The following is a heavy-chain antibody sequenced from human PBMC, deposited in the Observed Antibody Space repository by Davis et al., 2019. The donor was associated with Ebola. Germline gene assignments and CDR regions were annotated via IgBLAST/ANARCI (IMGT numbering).Heavy chain of an antibody. CDR3: ARGMGELALN. J-gene: IGHJ4*02. V-gene: IGHV7-4-1*02. Sequence: ASVKVSCKASGYPFTDFAMNWLRQAPGQRFEWLGWITTNTASPTYARGFSERFVFSLDTSVHTAFLQINNLRAEDTAIYYCARGMGELALNWGQGTLVTVSS. CDR1: GYPFTDFA. D-gene: IGHD3-16*01. CDR2: ITTNTASP.